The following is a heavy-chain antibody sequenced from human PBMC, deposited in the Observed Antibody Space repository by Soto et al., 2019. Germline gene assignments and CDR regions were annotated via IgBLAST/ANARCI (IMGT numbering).Heavy chain of an antibody. Sequence: EVQLVESGGGLVQPGGSLRLSCAASGFTFSSYWMHWVRQAPGKGLVWVSRINSDGSSTSYADSVKGRFTISRDNAKNTLYLQMNSLRAEDTAVYYCARAVRDSSGYYLPAYYYYYGMDVWGQGTTVTVSS. CDR3: ARAVRDSSGYYLPAYYYYYGMDV. J-gene: IGHJ6*02. V-gene: IGHV3-74*01. D-gene: IGHD3-22*01. CDR1: GFTFSSYW. CDR2: INSDGSST.